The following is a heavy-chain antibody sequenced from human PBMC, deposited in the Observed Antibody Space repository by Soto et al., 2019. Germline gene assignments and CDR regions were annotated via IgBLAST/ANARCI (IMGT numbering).Heavy chain of an antibody. Sequence: ASVKVSCKASGYTFTSYGISWVRQAPGQGLEWMGWISAYNGNTNYAQKLQGRVTMTTDTSTSTAYMELRSLRSDDTAAYYCARDRKQWLGGYYYYGMDVWGQGTTVTVSS. CDR1: GYTFTSYG. V-gene: IGHV1-18*04. J-gene: IGHJ6*02. CDR2: ISAYNGNT. CDR3: ARDRKQWLGGYYYYGMDV. D-gene: IGHD6-19*01.